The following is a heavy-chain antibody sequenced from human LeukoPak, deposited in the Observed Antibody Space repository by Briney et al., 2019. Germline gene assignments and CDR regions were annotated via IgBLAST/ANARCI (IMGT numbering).Heavy chain of an antibody. CDR1: GFTFSNYA. V-gene: IGHV3-23*01. CDR3: AKDIVLIPAAAFDY. Sequence: PGDSLRPSCAASGFTFSNYAMSWVRRAPGKGLEWVSTFSGSGDDTYYADSVKVRFTISRDNSKNTLYLQMNSLRADDTAVYYCAKDIVLIPAAAFDYWGQGTLVTVSS. J-gene: IGHJ4*02. CDR2: FSGSGDDT. D-gene: IGHD2-2*01.